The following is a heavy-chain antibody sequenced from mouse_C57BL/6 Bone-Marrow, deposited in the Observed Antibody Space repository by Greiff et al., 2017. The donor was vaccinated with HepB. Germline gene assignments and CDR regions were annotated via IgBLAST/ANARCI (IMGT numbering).Heavy chain of an antibody. CDR1: GFTFSDYG. J-gene: IGHJ2*01. D-gene: IGHD2-13*01. V-gene: IGHV5-17*01. Sequence: EVQLVESGGGLVKPGGSLKLSCAASGFTFSDYGMHWVRQAPEKGLEWVAYISSGSGTIYYADTVKGRFTISRDNANNTVFLQMTSLRSEDTAMYYCARRVSDAFDYWGQGTTLTVSS. CDR2: ISSGSGTI. CDR3: ARRVSDAFDY.